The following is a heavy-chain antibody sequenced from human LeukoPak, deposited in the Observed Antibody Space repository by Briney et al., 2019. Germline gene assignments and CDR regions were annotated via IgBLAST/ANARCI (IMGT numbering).Heavy chain of an antibody. CDR1: GGSFSGYY. Sequence: SETLSLTCAVYGGSFSGYYWSWIRQPPGKGLEWIGEINHSGSTNYNPSLKSRVTISVDTSKNQFSLKLSSVTAADTAVYYCARDFHPSYYYGSGSYYSWFDPWGQGTLVTVSS. V-gene: IGHV4-34*01. J-gene: IGHJ5*02. D-gene: IGHD3-10*01. CDR3: ARDFHPSYYYGSGSYYSWFDP. CDR2: INHSGST.